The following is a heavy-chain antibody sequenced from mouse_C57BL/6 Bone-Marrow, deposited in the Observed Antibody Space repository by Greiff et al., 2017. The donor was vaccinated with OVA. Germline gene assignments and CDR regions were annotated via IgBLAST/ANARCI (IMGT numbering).Heavy chain of an antibody. CDR3: ARWLLGFDY. CDR1: GFTFSSYA. J-gene: IGHJ2*01. Sequence: EVNVVESGGGLVKPGGSLKLSCAASGFTFSSYAMSWVRQTPEKRLEWVATISDGGNYTYYPDNVKGRFTISRDNAKNNLYLQMSHLKSEDTAMYYCARWLLGFDYWGQGTTLTVSS. D-gene: IGHD2-3*01. CDR2: ISDGGNYT. V-gene: IGHV5-4*03.